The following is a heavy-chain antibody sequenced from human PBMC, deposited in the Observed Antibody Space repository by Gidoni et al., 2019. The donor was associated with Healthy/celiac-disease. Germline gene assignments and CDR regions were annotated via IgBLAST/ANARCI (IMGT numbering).Heavy chain of an antibody. J-gene: IGHJ6*02. D-gene: IGHD6-6*01. V-gene: IGHV3-48*01. CDR3: ASLDSSSSFYYYYGMDV. Sequence: EVQLVESGGGLVQPGGSLRLSCAASGFTFSSYGMNWVRQAPGKGLEWFSYISSSSSTIYYADSVKGRFTISRDNAKNSLYLQMNSLRAEDTAVYYCASLDSSSSFYYYYGMDVWGQGTTVTVSS. CDR1: GFTFSSYG. CDR2: ISSSSSTI.